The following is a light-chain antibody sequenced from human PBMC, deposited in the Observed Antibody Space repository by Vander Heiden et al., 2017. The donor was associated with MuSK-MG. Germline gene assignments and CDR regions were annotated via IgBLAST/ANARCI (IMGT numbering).Light chain of an antibody. V-gene: IGKV1-5*03. Sequence: DIQMTQSPSTLSASVGDRVTITCRASQSISSWLAWYQQKPGKAPKLLIYKASTLESGFPSRFSGSGSGTEFTLTISSLQPDDFATYYCQQYKSYPYTFGQGTKLEIK. J-gene: IGKJ2*01. CDR2: KAS. CDR3: QQYKSYPYT. CDR1: QSISSW.